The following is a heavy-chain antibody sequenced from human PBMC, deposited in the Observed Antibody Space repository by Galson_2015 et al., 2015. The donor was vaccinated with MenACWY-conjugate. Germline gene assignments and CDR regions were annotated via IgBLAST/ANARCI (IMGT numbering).Heavy chain of an antibody. Sequence: TLSLTCAVSGGSITSYYWNWIRQPPGKGLEWIGYVHHTGSTSYKPALRSRVTMSVDTSNSHFSLKLSSVTAADTAVYYCARWEASLNAFDIWGRGTMVTVSS. CDR1: GGSITSYY. CDR3: ARWEASLNAFDI. D-gene: IGHD1-26*01. CDR2: VHHTGST. V-gene: IGHV4-59*01. J-gene: IGHJ3*02.